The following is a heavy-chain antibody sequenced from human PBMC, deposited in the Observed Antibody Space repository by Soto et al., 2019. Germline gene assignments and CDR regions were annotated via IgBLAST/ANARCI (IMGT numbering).Heavy chain of an antibody. D-gene: IGHD1-7*01. CDR3: VRQVTGTRRCNWFDP. CDR1: GASVTGTTYY. CDR2: IYHNGRT. Sequence: QLQLQESGPGLVKPSETLSLTCSVSGASVTGTTYYWGWIRQSPGKGLGWIGNIYHNGRTDYNPSLNNRVAISIDASKTQFSLRLTSVTAADTAMYYCVRQVTGTRRCNWFDPWGQGTLVTVSS. J-gene: IGHJ5*02. V-gene: IGHV4-39*01.